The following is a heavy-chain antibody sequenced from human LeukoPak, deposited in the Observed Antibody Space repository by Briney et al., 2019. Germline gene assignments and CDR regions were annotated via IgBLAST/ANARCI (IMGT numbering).Heavy chain of an antibody. CDR2: IGGSGGDT. CDR3: AKERGGYNPFDY. Sequence: PGGSLRLSCSLPGFTFSNYAMSWVRQAPRKRLEWVSAIGGSGGDTYYADSVKGRFTISRDNSKNTLYLQMNSLRAEDTAVYYCAKERGGYNPFDYWGQGTLVTVSS. CDR1: GFTFSNYA. D-gene: IGHD5-24*01. J-gene: IGHJ4*02. V-gene: IGHV3-23*01.